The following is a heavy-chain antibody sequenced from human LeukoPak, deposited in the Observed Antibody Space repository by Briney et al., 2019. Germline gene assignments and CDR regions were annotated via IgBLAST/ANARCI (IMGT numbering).Heavy chain of an antibody. V-gene: IGHV3-23*01. CDR2: ISVSGDTT. CDR3: AKDPTTGLRGYFDY. Sequence: GGSLRLSCAASGFTFSNFAVSWVRQAPGKGLEWVSAISVSGDTTFYADSVKGRFTISRDNSKNTLYLQMNCLRAEDTAVYYCAKDPTTGLRGYFDYWGQGTLVTVSS. D-gene: IGHD4-11*01. CDR1: GFTFSNFA. J-gene: IGHJ4*02.